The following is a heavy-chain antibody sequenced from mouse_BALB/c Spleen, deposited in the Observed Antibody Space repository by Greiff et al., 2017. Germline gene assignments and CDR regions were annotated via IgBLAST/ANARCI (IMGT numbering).Heavy chain of an antibody. CDR2: IDPANGNT. V-gene: IGHV14-3*02. CDR3: ARGGFIYYDYPFDY. J-gene: IGHJ2*01. D-gene: IGHD2-4*01. CDR1: GFNIKDTY. Sequence: EVKLLESGAELVKPGASVKLSCTASGFNIKDTYMHWVKQRPEQGLEWIGRIDPANGNTKYDPKFQGKATITADTSSNTAYLQLSSLTSEDTAVYYCARGGFIYYDYPFDYWGQGTTLTVSS.